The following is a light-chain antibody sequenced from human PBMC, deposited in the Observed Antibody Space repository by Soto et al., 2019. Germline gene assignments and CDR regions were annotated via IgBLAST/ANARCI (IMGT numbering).Light chain of an antibody. V-gene: IGKV1-5*03. Sequence: DIQMTQSPYTLSASVGDRVTITCRASQSISSWLAWYQQKPGKAPKLLIYKASSLESGVPSRFSGSGSGTEFTLTISSLQPDDFATYYCQQYNSYSTWTFGQGTKAEIK. CDR3: QQYNSYSTWT. CDR2: KAS. J-gene: IGKJ1*01. CDR1: QSISSW.